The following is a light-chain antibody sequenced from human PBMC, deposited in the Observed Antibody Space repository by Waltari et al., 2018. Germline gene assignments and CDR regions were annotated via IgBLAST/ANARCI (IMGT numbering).Light chain of an antibody. J-gene: IGLJ2*01. Sequence: QSVLTQPPSASGTPGQRVTISCSGSSSNIGSNTVNWYQQLPGTAPKLLIYRNNQRPSGVPDRFSGSKSGTSASLAISGLQSEDEAYYYCAAWDDSLNGVVFGGGTKLTVL. CDR2: RNN. CDR1: SSNIGSNT. CDR3: AAWDDSLNGVV. V-gene: IGLV1-44*01.